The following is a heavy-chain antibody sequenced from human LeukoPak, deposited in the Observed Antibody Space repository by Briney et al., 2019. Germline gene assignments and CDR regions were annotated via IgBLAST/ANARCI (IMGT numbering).Heavy chain of an antibody. CDR1: GFSFSNYW. CDR2: IKKDGSDK. Sequence: GGSLRLSCAASGFSFSNYWMSWVRQAPGKGLEWVANIKKDGSDKYYVDSVKGRFTISKDNAKNSLYLQINSLRAEDMAVYYCARQRGYNYGYNDYWGQGTLVTVSS. V-gene: IGHV3-7*03. D-gene: IGHD5-18*01. J-gene: IGHJ4*02. CDR3: ARQRGYNYGYNDY.